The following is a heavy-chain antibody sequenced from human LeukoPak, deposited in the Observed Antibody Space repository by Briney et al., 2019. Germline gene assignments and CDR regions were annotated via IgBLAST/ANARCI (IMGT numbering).Heavy chain of an antibody. J-gene: IGHJ4*02. V-gene: IGHV3-7*01. D-gene: IGHD1-26*01. Sequence: PGGSLRLSCVVSVDSGLTRWMSWVRQAPGKGLEWVATIKEDGNEKHYADSVKGRFTISRDNGKSSLYLQMSSLRVEDTAVYYCASAAGWEFAYWGQGTLVTVSS. CDR2: IKEDGNEK. CDR3: ASAAGWEFAY. CDR1: VDSGLTRW.